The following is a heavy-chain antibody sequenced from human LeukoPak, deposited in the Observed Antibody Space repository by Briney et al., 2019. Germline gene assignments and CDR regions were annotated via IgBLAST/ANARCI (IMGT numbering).Heavy chain of an antibody. Sequence: PGGSLRLSCAASGFTFSSYWMSWVRQAPGKGLEWVAVISYDGSNKYYADSVKGRFTISRNNSKNTLYLQMNSLRAEDTAVYYCARDRSAFDIWGQGTMVTVSS. J-gene: IGHJ3*02. CDR1: GFTFSSYW. V-gene: IGHV3-30*03. CDR3: ARDRSAFDI. CDR2: ISYDGSNK.